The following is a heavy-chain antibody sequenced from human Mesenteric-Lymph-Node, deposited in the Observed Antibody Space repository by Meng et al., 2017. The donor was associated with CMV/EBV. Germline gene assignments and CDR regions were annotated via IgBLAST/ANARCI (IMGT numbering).Heavy chain of an antibody. CDR2: ISGSGGST. Sequence: GESLKISCAASGFTFSSYAMSWVRQAPGKGLEWVSAISGSGGSTYYADSVKGRFTISRDNSKNTLYLQMNSLRAEDTAVYYCAKDQVGFYYYYGMDVWGQGTTVTVSS. V-gene: IGHV3-23*01. CDR1: GFTFSSYA. D-gene: IGHD3-10*01. J-gene: IGHJ6*02. CDR3: AKDQVGFYYYYGMDV.